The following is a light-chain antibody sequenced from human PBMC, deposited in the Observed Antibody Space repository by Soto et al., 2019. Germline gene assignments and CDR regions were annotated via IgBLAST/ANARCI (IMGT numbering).Light chain of an antibody. CDR3: QQYGSSPAT. J-gene: IGKJ1*01. CDR1: QTITSSF. Sequence: EIVLTQSPGTLSLSPGDRASLSCRASQTITSSFSAWYQQKPGQAPRLLISAASSRATGFPARFSGSGSETDFILTISRLEPEDFAVYFCQQYGSSPATFGQGTKVEIK. CDR2: AAS. V-gene: IGKV3-20*01.